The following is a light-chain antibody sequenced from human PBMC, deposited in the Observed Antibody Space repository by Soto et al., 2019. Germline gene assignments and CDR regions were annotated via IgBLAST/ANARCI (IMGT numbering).Light chain of an antibody. J-gene: IGKJ1*01. V-gene: IGKV3-15*01. Sequence: EMVLTQSPGTLSLSPGDRATLSCRASQSVSNDYVAWVQQKPGQTPRLLIYSVSSRATGVPGRFSGSGSGTEFTLTISSLQSEDFAVYYCQQYNDWWTFGQGTKVEIK. CDR1: QSVSND. CDR3: QQYNDWWT. CDR2: SVS.